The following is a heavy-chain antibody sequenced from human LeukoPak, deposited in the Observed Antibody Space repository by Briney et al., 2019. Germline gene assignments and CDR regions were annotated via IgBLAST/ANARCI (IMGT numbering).Heavy chain of an antibody. CDR1: GFTLSSYA. CDR2: ISGSGGST. CDR3: AKDSAHLPMVRGVYLDY. Sequence: PGGSPRLSCAASGFTLSSYAMSWVRQAPGKGLEWVSAISGSGGSTYYADSVKGRFTISRDNSKNTLYLQMNSLRAEDTAVYYCAKDSAHLPMVRGVYLDYWGQGTLVTVSS. D-gene: IGHD3-10*01. V-gene: IGHV3-23*01. J-gene: IGHJ4*02.